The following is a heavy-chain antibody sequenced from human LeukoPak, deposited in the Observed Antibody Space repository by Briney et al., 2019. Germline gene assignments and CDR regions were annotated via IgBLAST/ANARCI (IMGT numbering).Heavy chain of an antibody. CDR3: ARDRGGFYFDL. Sequence: GGSVRLSCTASGFTFINYDMNWLRQAPGKGLEWISYIRSSGNIIYYADFLKGRFSISRDNGKNTMFLQMNTLRAEDTAVYYCARDRGGFYFDLWGQGTLVTVSS. CDR1: GFTFINYD. V-gene: IGHV3-48*03. D-gene: IGHD3-10*01. J-gene: IGHJ4*02. CDR2: IRSSGNII.